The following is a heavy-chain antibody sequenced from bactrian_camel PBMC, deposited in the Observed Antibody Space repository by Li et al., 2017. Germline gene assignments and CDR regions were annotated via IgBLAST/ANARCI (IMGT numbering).Heavy chain of an antibody. CDR1: GFGLRTSD. D-gene: IGHD1*01. CDR2: VRDDGP. V-gene: IGHV3S55*01. Sequence: QVQLVESGGGSVEAGDSLRLSCTANGFGLRTSDMAWYRQAPGNECELVSTVRDDGPYYADSVRGRFTISRDNAKNTVYLQMNSLKSEDTALYYCATGGRFYAYRYWGQGTQVTVS. J-gene: IGHJ4*01. CDR3: ATGGRFYAYRY.